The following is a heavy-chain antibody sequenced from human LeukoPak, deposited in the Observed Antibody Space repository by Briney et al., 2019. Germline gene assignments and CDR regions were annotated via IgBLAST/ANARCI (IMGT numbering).Heavy chain of an antibody. V-gene: IGHV1-2*06. CDR1: GYTFTGYY. D-gene: IGHD6-19*01. CDR3: ARDIAVAGTPTYYYYYMDV. J-gene: IGHJ6*03. Sequence: ASVRVSCKASGYTFTGYYMHGVRQAPGQGLEWMGRINPNSGGTNYAQKFQGRVTMTRDTSISTAYMELSRLRSDDTAVYYCARDIAVAGTPTYYYYYMDVWGKGTTVTVSS. CDR2: INPNSGGT.